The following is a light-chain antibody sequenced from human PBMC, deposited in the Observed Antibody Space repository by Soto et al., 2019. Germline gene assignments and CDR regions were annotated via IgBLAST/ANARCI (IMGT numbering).Light chain of an antibody. J-gene: IGLJ1*01. CDR2: RNN. CDR3: CSFTSSNTHV. V-gene: IGLV1-47*01. CDR1: SSNIGSNY. Sequence: QAVVTQPPSASGTPGQRVTISCSGSSSNIGSNYVYWYQRLPGTAPKLLIYRNNQRPSGVPDRFSGSKSGTSASLAISGLQAEDEADYYCCSFTSSNTHVFGTGTKVTVL.